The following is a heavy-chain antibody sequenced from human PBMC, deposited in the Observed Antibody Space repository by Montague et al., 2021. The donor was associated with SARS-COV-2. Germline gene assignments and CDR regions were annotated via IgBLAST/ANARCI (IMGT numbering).Heavy chain of an antibody. J-gene: IGHJ4*02. Sequence: SETLFLTCTVSGGSISSSSYYWGWIRQPPGKGLEWIGYISDSGSTNYNPSLTSRVTMSVDTSKNQFSLKVNSVTAADTAVYYCARHYSATLPAVYWGQGTLVTVSS. V-gene: IGHV4-61*05. CDR3: ARHYSATLPAVY. CDR1: GGSISSSSYY. D-gene: IGHD2-15*01. CDR2: ISDSGST.